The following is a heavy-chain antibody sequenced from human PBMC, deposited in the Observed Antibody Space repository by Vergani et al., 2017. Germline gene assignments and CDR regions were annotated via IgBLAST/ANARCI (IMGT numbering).Heavy chain of an antibody. CDR2: ISGSSSYV. CDR3: ARGLWDCTHIRCSPPSY. J-gene: IGHJ4*02. CDR1: GFSFSSYS. V-gene: IGHV3-21*02. D-gene: IGHD2-8*01. Sequence: EVQLVESGGGLVKPGGSLRLSCPASGFSFSSYSMNWVRQAPGKGLEWVASISGSSSYVFYRDSVEGRFTITRDNAKKSVYLQMNSLRAEDTAMYFCARGLWDCTHIRCSPPSYWGQGTQVTVSS.